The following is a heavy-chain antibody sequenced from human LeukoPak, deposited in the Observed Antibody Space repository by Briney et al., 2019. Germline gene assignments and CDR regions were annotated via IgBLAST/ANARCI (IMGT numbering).Heavy chain of an antibody. J-gene: IGHJ3*02. V-gene: IGHV3-48*01. Sequence: PGGSLRLSCAASGFTFSSYSMNWVRQAPGKGPEWVSYITSSSDIKYYADSVKGRFTISRDNAKNSLHLQMNSLRAEDTAVYYCAKLRTAMVRRGAFDIWGQGTMVTVSS. D-gene: IGHD5-18*01. CDR1: GFTFSSYS. CDR2: ITSSSDIK. CDR3: AKLRTAMVRRGAFDI.